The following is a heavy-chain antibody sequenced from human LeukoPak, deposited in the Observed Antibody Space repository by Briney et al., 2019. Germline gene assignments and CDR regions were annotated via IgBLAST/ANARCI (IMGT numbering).Heavy chain of an antibody. V-gene: IGHV1-2*02. CDR2: INPYSGGT. J-gene: IGHJ5*02. CDR1: GYTFTGYY. D-gene: IGHD4-17*01. CDR3: ARDRYYGDYIGWFDP. Sequence: ASVKVSCKASGYTFTGYYIHWVRQAPGQGLEWLGWINPYSGGTNYAQKFQGRVTMTRDTSVSTAYMELSRLRSDDTAMYYCARDRYYGDYIGWFDPWGQGTLVTVSP.